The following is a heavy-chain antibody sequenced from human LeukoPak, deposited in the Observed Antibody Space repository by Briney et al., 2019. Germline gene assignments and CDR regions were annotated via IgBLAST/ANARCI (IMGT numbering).Heavy chain of an antibody. CDR2: IYPGDSDT. Sequence: PGESLKISCQGSGYTFTNYWIGWVRQMPGKGLEWMGIIYPGDSDTRYSPSFQGQVTISADKFISTAYLQWSSLRASDTAMYYCARPLTILRGVVTSSDYWGQGTLVTVSS. V-gene: IGHV5-51*01. CDR1: GYTFTNYW. J-gene: IGHJ4*02. D-gene: IGHD3-10*01. CDR3: ARPLTILRGVVTSSDY.